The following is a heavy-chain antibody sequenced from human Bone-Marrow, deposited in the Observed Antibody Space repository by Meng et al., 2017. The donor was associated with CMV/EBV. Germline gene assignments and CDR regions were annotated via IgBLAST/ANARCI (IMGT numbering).Heavy chain of an antibody. J-gene: IGHJ4*02. CDR2: IGSSSTI. V-gene: IGHV3-69-1*02. Sequence: GESLKISCAASGFTFSDHYINWVRQAPGKGLEWVSSIGSSSTIYYADSVKGRFTISRDNAKNSVSLQMNSLRVEDTALYYCATDYVPNYRGPGTLVTVSS. D-gene: IGHD3-16*01. CDR3: ATDYVPNY. CDR1: GFTFSDHY.